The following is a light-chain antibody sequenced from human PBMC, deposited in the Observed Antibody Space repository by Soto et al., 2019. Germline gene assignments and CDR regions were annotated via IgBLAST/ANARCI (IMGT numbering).Light chain of an antibody. CDR1: RSVDKW. V-gene: IGKV1-5*02. CDR3: LQDHDDSWT. CDR2: EAS. J-gene: IGKJ1*01. Sequence: DIQMTQSPPTLSASLGDRVTIICRASRSVDKWLAWYQQKSGEAPKLLIYEASHLQSGVPSRFRGSRSGTEFTLTVSSLQPEDFATYYCLQDHDDSWTFGQGTKVDI.